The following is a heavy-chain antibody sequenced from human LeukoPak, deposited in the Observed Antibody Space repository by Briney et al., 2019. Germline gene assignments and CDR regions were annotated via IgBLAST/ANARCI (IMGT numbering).Heavy chain of an antibody. J-gene: IGHJ6*02. D-gene: IGHD1-1*01. CDR2: ISSSSSYI. Sequence: KPGGSLRLSCAASGFTFSSYSMNWVRQAPGKGLEWVSSISSSSSYIYYADSVKGRFTISRDNAKNSLYLQMNSLRAEDTAVYYCARDHLGGGTTFYYYYGMDVWGQGTTVTVSS. CDR3: ARDHLGGGTTFYYYYGMDV. V-gene: IGHV3-21*01. CDR1: GFTFSSYS.